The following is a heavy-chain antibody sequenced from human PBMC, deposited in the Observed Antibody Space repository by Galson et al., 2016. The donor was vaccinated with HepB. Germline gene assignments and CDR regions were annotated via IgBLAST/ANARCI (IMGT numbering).Heavy chain of an antibody. CDR3: AKHLAPGLHAFDI. CDR2: IDDNGHAGTT. Sequence: SLRLSCAASGFTFVNYAMTWVRQPPGKGLEWVSTIDDNGHAGTTHYADSVRGRFTISRDDSNNQLYLQMDSLGAEDTALYFCAKHLAPGLHAFDIWGQGTTVTVSS. D-gene: IGHD2-21*02. J-gene: IGHJ3*02. V-gene: IGHV3-23*01. CDR1: GFTFVNYA.